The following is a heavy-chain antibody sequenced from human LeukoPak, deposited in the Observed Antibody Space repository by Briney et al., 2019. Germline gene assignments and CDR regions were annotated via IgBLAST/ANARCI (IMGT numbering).Heavy chain of an antibody. D-gene: IGHD6-19*01. CDR1: AGTFSSYA. CDR3: ACLSWGALVGTVSYIQH. V-gene: IGHV1-69*06. Sequence: SVNLSCNASAGTFSSYAISWVRQAPGQGLEWMGGIIPIFGTANYEQKFQGRVTITADKSTSTAYMELSRLRSEDTAVYYCACLSWGALVGTVSYIQHWGQGTLVTVSS. J-gene: IGHJ1*01. CDR2: IIPIFGTA.